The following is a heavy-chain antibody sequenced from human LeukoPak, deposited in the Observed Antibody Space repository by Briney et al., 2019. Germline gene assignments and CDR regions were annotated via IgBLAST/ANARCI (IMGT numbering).Heavy chain of an antibody. V-gene: IGHV3-30*02. Sequence: GWSLRLSCAASGFTFSSYGIHGVRQAPCKGLEGVAFIRYDGSNKFYAGFVKGRFTISRDNSKNTLYLQMNSLRAEDTAVYYCAKTHYYPQSLQGGEPYYFDYWGQGTLVTVSS. CDR3: AKTHYYPQSLQGGEPYYFDY. CDR2: IRYDGSNK. CDR1: GFTFSSYG. J-gene: IGHJ4*02. D-gene: IGHD3-22*01.